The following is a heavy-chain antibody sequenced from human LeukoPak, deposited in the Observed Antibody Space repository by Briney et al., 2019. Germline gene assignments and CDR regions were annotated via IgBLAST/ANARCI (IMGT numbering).Heavy chain of an antibody. CDR3: TTPEPRDDSSGYSVNDAFDI. CDR2: IQSKSDGGTT. D-gene: IGHD3-22*01. CDR1: GFTFTNAW. J-gene: IGHJ3*02. Sequence: PGGSLRLSCAAPGFTFTNAWMSWVRQVPGKGLERVGRIQSKSDGGTTEYAAPVKGRFTISRDDSKNTLYLQMNSLKIEDTGVYYCTTPEPRDDSSGYSVNDAFDIWGQGTMVTVSS. V-gene: IGHV3-15*01.